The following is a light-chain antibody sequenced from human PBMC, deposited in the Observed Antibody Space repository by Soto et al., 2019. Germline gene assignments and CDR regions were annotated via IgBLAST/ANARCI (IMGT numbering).Light chain of an antibody. J-gene: IGKJ3*01. V-gene: IGKV1-27*01. CDR2: GAS. CDR1: QGISNY. CDR3: QKFNSVPFT. Sequence: DIKMTQSPSSLSASVGDRVTITCRASQGISNYLAWYQQKPGKVPKLLMYGASTLQSGVPSRFSGSGSGTDFTLTISSLQPEDVATYYCQKFNSVPFTFGPGTKVDIK.